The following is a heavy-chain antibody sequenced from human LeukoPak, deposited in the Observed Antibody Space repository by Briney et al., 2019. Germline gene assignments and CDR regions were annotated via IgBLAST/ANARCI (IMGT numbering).Heavy chain of an antibody. CDR2: FSSRISYI. D-gene: IGHD3-3*01. CDR3: ARDGRDFRGPNYDFWSGPDY. V-gene: IGHV3-21*01. Sequence: AGGPLRFSCEASGLPLRSYGITWVGKAPGRGLEWVSSFSSRISYIYYADSVKGRFTISRDNAKNSLYLQMNSLRAEDTAVYYCARDGRDFRGPNYDFWSGPDYWGQGTLVTVSS. J-gene: IGHJ4*02. CDR1: GLPLRSYG.